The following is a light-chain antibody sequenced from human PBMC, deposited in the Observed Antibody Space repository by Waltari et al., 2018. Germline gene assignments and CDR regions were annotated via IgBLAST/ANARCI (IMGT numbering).Light chain of an antibody. J-gene: IGLJ3*02. V-gene: IGLV2-8*01. CDR3: SSYADRNILV. CDR2: EVN. CDR1: NSDIGAYNY. Sequence: QPALTQPPSASGSLGQSVTISCTGSNSDIGAYNYVSCYQHHPGKAPKFMIYEVNQRPSGVTDRCSGARSGNTASLTSSGLQAEDEADYYCSSYADRNILVFGGGTKVTVL.